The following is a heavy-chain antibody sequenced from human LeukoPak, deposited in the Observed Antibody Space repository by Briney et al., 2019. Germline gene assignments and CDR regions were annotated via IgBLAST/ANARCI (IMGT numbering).Heavy chain of an antibody. Sequence: GGSLRLSCAASGFTFSSYSVNWVRQAPGRGLEWVSSISSSSGYIYYADSVKGRFTISRDNAKSSLYLQMKGLRAEDTAVYYCAREYYYDSSGSYGFDIWGQETMVTVSS. CDR2: ISSSSGYI. V-gene: IGHV3-21*01. CDR3: AREYYYDSSGSYGFDI. CDR1: GFTFSSYS. D-gene: IGHD3-22*01. J-gene: IGHJ3*02.